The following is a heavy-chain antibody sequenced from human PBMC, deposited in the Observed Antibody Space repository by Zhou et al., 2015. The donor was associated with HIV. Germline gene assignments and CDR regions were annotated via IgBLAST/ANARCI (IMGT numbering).Heavy chain of an antibody. CDR1: GGAFSDYS. CDR3: VTDLNTVVGFDH. CDR2: IVPVLGTT. V-gene: IGHV1-69*01. D-gene: IGHD4-23*01. Sequence: QVQLVQSGAEVKKPGSSVTVSCKASGGAFSDYSITWLRQAPGQGPEWMGAIVPVLGTTNYAQKFQGRVTITADESTRTAYMELSSLTYDDTAVYYCVTDLNTVVGFDHWGQGTLVTVSS. J-gene: IGHJ4*02.